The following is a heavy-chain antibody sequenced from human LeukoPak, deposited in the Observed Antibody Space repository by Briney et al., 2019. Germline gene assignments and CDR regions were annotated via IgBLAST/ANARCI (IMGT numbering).Heavy chain of an antibody. CDR1: GFTFSDYY. CDR3: TRGVFSDL. D-gene: IGHD2/OR15-2a*01. J-gene: IGHJ4*02. CDR2: ICSAGNTV. V-gene: IGHV3-11*01. Sequence: PGRSLRLSCAASGFTFSDYYMNWIRLAPGKGLEWVAHICSAGNTVYYADSVNGRFTISRDNVKGSLYLQMNSLRAEDTAVYYCTRGVFSDLWGQGTLVTVSS.